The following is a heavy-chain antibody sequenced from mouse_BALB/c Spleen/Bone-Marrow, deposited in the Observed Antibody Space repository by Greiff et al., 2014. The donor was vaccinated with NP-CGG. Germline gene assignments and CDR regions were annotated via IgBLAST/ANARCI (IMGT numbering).Heavy chain of an antibody. J-gene: IGHJ4*01. CDR3: ARQSDGYLYYAMDY. D-gene: IGHD2-3*01. Sequence: EVQLQQSGPDLVKPSQSLSLTCTVTGYSITSGYSWHWIRQFPGNKLEWMGYIPYSGTTNYNPSLKSRISITRDTSKNQFFLQLNSVTSDDTATYYCARQSDGYLYYAMDYWGQGTSVTVSS. V-gene: IGHV3-1*02. CDR1: GYSITSGYS. CDR2: IPYSGTT.